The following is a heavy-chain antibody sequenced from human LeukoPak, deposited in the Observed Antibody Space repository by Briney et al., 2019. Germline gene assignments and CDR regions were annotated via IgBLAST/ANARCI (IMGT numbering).Heavy chain of an antibody. J-gene: IGHJ4*02. D-gene: IGHD5-18*01. V-gene: IGHV4-61*01. CDR2: IYYSGST. CDR3: ARGYSYGLFDY. Sequence: SETLSLTCTVSGDSVSSDSYYWSWIRQPPGKGLEWIGYIYYSGSTNCNPSLKSRGTISVDTSKNQFSLKLSSVTAADTAVYYCARGYSYGLFDYWGQGTLVTVSS. CDR1: GDSVSSDSYY.